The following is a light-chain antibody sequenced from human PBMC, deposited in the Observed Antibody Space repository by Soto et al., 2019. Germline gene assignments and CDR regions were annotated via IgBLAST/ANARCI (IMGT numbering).Light chain of an antibody. CDR1: QSVDSTF. CDR3: QQYMSSVT. J-gene: IGKJ1*01. Sequence: PGERATLSCRASQSVDSTFFAWYQKKPGQAPRLLIYGASKRATGVPDRFSGSGSGTDFTLTISRLEPEDFAVYYSQQYMSSVTFGQGTKVEI. V-gene: IGKV3-20*01. CDR2: GAS.